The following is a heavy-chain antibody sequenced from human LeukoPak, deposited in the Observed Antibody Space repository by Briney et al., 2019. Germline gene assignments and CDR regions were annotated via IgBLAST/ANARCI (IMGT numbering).Heavy chain of an antibody. Sequence: GGSLRLSCAASGFTFSNYWMSWVRQAPGKGLEWVANIKKDGSETYYVDSVKGRFTISRDSAKNSLYLQMNSLRDEDTAVYYCARGYDYGDYWGQGTLVTVSS. J-gene: IGHJ4*02. CDR2: IKKDGSET. D-gene: IGHD2-15*01. CDR3: ARGYDYGDY. V-gene: IGHV3-7*01. CDR1: GFTFSNYW.